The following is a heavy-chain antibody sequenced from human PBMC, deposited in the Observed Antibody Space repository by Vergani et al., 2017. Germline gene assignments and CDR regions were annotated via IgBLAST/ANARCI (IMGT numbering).Heavy chain of an antibody. CDR2: ISAYNGNT. D-gene: IGHD6-13*01. V-gene: IGHV1-18*04. J-gene: IGHJ4*02. Sequence: QVQLVQSGAEVKKPGASVKVSCKASGYTFTSYGISWVRQAPGQGLEWMGWISAYNGNTNYAQKFQGRVTITADESTSTAYMELSSLRSEDTAVYYCARDRVIGAAAVYYFDYWGQGTLVTVSS. CDR3: ARDRVIGAAAVYYFDY. CDR1: GYTFTSYG.